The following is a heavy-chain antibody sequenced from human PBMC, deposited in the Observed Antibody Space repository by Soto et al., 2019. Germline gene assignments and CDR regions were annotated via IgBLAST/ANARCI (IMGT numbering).Heavy chain of an antibody. CDR2: IYYSGSA. CDR1: GGSISGFY. J-gene: IGHJ4*02. CDR3: ARYDYDNNIYSIDY. Sequence: ETLSLTCTISGGSISGFYWGWIRQPPGKGLEWIGNIYYSGSANYDPSLRSRVTISLNTSKNQFSLKLSSVTAADTAVYYCARYDYDNNIYSIDYWGQGALVTVSS. V-gene: IGHV4-59*12. D-gene: IGHD3-22*01.